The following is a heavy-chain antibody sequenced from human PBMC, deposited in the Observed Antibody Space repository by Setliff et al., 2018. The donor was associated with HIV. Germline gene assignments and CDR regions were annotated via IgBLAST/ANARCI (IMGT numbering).Heavy chain of an antibody. CDR2: IFSSGST. V-gene: IGHV4-39*01. CDR1: GASIPSSSHY. J-gene: IGHJ4*02. CDR3: ARRVDIVAPFDF. D-gene: IGHD5-12*01. Sequence: PSETLSLTCTVSGASIPSSSHYWGWIRQPPGKGLQWIGTIFSSGSTYYDPSLKSRVTISIDSTKNQISLKLNFVTAADTAVYYCARRVDIVAPFDFWGQGTLVTVSS.